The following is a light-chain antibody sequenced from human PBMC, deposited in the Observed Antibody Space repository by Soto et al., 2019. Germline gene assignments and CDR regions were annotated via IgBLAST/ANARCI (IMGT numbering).Light chain of an antibody. V-gene: IGKV3-20*01. Sequence: EIVLTQSPCTLSLSPGERATLSCRASQTVSSSYFAWYQQKPGQAPRLLIYGASTRATGTPGRLSGSASGTDFTLTISRLEPEDFAVYYCQQYGHSPMYTFGPGTNLEIK. J-gene: IGKJ2*01. CDR3: QQYGHSPMYT. CDR2: GAS. CDR1: QTVSSSY.